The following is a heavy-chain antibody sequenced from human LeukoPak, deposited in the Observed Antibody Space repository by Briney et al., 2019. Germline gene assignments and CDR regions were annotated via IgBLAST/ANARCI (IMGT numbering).Heavy chain of an antibody. Sequence: PGGSLRLSCAASGFTFSSYAMSWVRQAPGKGLEWVSAISGSGGSTYYADFVKGRFTISRDNSKNTLYLQMNSLRAEDTAVYYCAKEPPGIAAAGWVFDYWGQGTLVTVSS. CDR2: ISGSGGST. CDR3: AKEPPGIAAAGWVFDY. J-gene: IGHJ4*02. V-gene: IGHV3-23*01. CDR1: GFTFSSYA. D-gene: IGHD6-13*01.